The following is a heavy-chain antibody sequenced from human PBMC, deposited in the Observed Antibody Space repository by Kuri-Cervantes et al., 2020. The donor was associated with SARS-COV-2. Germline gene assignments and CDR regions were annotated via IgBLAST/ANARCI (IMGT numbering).Heavy chain of an antibody. CDR3: ARAYCSSTSCFKYFDY. CDR2: TSWNSGSI. Sequence: LSLTCAASGFTVSSNYMSWVRQAPGKGLEWVSGTSWNSGSIGYADSAKGRFTISRDNAKNSLYLQMNSLRAEDMALYYCARAYCSSTSCFKYFDYWGQGTLVTVSS. J-gene: IGHJ4*02. V-gene: IGHV3-9*03. D-gene: IGHD2-2*01. CDR1: GFTVSSNY.